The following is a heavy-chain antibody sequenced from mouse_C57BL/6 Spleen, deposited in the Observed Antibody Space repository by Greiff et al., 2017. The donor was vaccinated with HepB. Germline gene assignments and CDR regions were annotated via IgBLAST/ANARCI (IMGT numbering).Heavy chain of an antibody. CDR1: GYTFTSYW. CDR3: ARKIYDGPFDY. CDR2: INPSNGGT. D-gene: IGHD2-3*01. J-gene: IGHJ2*01. V-gene: IGHV1-53*01. Sequence: LVESGTELVKPGASVKLSCKASGYTFTSYWMHWVKQRPGQGLEWIGNINPSNGGTNYNEKFKSKATLTVDKSSSTAYMQLSSLTSEDSAVYYCARKIYDGPFDYWGQGTTLTVSS.